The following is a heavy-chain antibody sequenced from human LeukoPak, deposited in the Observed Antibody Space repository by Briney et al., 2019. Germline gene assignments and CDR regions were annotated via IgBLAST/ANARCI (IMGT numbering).Heavy chain of an antibody. CDR2: FIPIFGTA. CDR1: GGTFSSYA. D-gene: IGHD1-26*01. V-gene: IGHV1-69*13. Sequence: GASVKVSCKASGGTFSSYAISWVRQAPGQGLEWMGGFIPIFGTANYAQKFQGRVTITADESTSTAYMELSSLRSEDTAVYYCARSSGSYLTYYYYYMDVWGKGTTVTISS. CDR3: ARSSGSYLTYYYYYMDV. J-gene: IGHJ6*03.